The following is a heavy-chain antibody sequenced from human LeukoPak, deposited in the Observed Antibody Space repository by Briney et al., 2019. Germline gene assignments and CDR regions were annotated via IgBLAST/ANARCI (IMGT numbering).Heavy chain of an antibody. CDR1: GGSFSGYY. CDR3: ARGKERDRITIFGVVIRSPKLNWFDP. D-gene: IGHD3-3*01. Sequence: SETLSLTCAVYGGSFSGYYWSWIRQPPGKGLEWIGEINHSGSTNYNLSLKSRVTISVDTSKNQFSLKLSSVTAADTAVYYCARGKERDRITIFGVVIRSPKLNWFDPWGQGTLVTVSS. V-gene: IGHV4-34*01. J-gene: IGHJ5*02. CDR2: INHSGST.